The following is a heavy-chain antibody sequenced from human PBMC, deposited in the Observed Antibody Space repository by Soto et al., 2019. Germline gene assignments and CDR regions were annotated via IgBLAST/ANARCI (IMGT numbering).Heavy chain of an antibody. CDR3: ATSIGGYCSGGSCYKDYYYYMDV. J-gene: IGHJ6*03. V-gene: IGHV1-2*04. D-gene: IGHD2-15*01. Sequence: QVQLVQSGAEVKKPGASVKVSCKASGYTFTGYYMHWVRQAPGQGLEWMGWINPNSGGTKYAPKFQGWVTMTRDTSISPAYMELSRLRADDTAVYYCATSIGGYCSGGSCYKDYYYYMDVWGQGTTGTVSS. CDR2: INPNSGGT. CDR1: GYTFTGYY.